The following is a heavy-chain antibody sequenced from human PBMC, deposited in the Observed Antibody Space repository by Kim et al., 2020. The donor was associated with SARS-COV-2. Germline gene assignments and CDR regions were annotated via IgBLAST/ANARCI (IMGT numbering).Heavy chain of an antibody. J-gene: IGHJ5*02. CDR3: ASFRPGLNWFDP. Sequence: SVKVSCKASGGTFSSYAISWVRQAPGQGLEWMGGIIPIFGTANYAQKFQGRVTITADESTSTAYMELSSLRSEDTAVYYCASFRPGLNWFDPWGQGTLVTVSS. V-gene: IGHV1-69*13. CDR1: GGTFSSYA. CDR2: IIPIFGTA.